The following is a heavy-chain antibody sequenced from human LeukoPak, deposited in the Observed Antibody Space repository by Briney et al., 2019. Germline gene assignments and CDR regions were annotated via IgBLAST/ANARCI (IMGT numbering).Heavy chain of an antibody. CDR1: GFTFSNAW. D-gene: IGHD3-3*01. CDR2: IKSKTDGGTT. CDR3: TTIYYDFWSGYRDYLDY. J-gene: IGHJ4*02. Sequence: GGSVRLSCAASGFTFSNAWMSWVRQAPGKGLEWVGRIKSKTDGGTTDYAAPVKGRFTISRDDSKNTLYLQMNSLKTEDTAVYYCTTIYYDFWSGYRDYLDYWGQGTLVTVSS. V-gene: IGHV3-15*01.